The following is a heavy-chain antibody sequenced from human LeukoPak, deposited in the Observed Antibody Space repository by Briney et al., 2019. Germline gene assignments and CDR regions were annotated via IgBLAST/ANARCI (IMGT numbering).Heavy chain of an antibody. CDR2: SSSSSSYI. D-gene: IGHD6-13*01. J-gene: IGHJ4*02. CDR1: GFTFSSYI. CDR3: ARDSSSWFFDY. Sequence: GGSLRLSCAASGFTFSSYIMTWVRQAPGKGLEWVSSSSSSSSYIYYADSVKGRFTISRDNAKNSLYLQMNSLRAEDTAVYYCARDSSSWFFDYWGQGTLVTVSS. V-gene: IGHV3-21*01.